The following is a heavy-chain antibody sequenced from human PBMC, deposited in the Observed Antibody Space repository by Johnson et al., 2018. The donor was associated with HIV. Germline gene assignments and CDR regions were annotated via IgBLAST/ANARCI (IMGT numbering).Heavy chain of an antibody. J-gene: IGHJ3*02. CDR2: IKSKTDGGTT. D-gene: IGHD3-22*01. CDR1: GFTFSNAW. Sequence: VQLVESGGGLVKPGGSLRLSCAASGFTFSNAWMSWVRQAPGKGLEWVGRIKSKTDGGTTDYAAPVKGRFTISRDDSKNTLYLQMNSLKTEETAVYYCAREYYYDSSGTPVFDIWGQGTMVTVSS. V-gene: IGHV3-15*01. CDR3: AREYYYDSSGTPVFDI.